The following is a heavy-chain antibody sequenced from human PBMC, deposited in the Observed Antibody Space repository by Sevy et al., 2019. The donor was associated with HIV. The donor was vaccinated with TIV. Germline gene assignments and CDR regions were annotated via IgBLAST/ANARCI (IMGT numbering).Heavy chain of an antibody. CDR2: IVVGSGNT. D-gene: IGHD3-10*01. V-gene: IGHV1-58*01. Sequence: ASVKVSCKASGFTFTSSAVQWVRQARGQRLEWIGWIVVGSGNTNYAQKFQERVTITRDMSTSTAYMELSSLRSEDTAVYYCAAANTMVQGVSRYYYYGMDVWGQGTTVTVSS. CDR1: GFTFTSSA. J-gene: IGHJ6*02. CDR3: AAANTMVQGVSRYYYYGMDV.